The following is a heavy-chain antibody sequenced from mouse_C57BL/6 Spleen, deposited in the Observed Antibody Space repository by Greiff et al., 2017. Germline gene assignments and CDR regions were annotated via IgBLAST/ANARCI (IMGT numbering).Heavy chain of an antibody. V-gene: IGHV5-4*01. CDR3: ARDLHY. J-gene: IGHJ2*01. CDR2: ISDGGSYT. CDR1: GFTFSSYA. Sequence: EVMLVESGGGLVKPGGSLKLSCAASGFTFSSYAMSWVRQTPEKRLEWVATISDGGSYTYYPDNVKGRFTISRDNAKNNLYLQMSHLKSEDTAMYYCARDLHYWGQGTTLTVSS.